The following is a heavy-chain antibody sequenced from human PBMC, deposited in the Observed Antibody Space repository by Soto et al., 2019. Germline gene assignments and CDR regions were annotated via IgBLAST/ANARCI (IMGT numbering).Heavy chain of an antibody. CDR2: ISGSGGST. J-gene: IGHJ4*02. CDR3: ARERGRDSSAVGDY. CDR1: GFTFSSYA. D-gene: IGHD3-22*01. Sequence: PGGSLRLSCAASGFTFSSYAMSWVRQAPGKGLEWVSSISGSGGSTNYADSVKGRFTISRDNAKNSLYLQMNSLRAEDTAVYYCARERGRDSSAVGDYWGQGTLVTVSS. V-gene: IGHV3-23*01.